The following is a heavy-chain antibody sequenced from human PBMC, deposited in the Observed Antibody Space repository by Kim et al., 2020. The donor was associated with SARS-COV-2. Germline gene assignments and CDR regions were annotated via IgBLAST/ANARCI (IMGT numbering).Heavy chain of an antibody. Sequence: YGDSVKGRFTISSDHAKNTLYLQMNSLGAEDTAVYYCARRQFTSGWYYFDYWGQGTLVTVSS. V-gene: IGHV3-74*01. J-gene: IGHJ4*02. D-gene: IGHD6-19*01. CDR3: ARRQFTSGWYYFDY.